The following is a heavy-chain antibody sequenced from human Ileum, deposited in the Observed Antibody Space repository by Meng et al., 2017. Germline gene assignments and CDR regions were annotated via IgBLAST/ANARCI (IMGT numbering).Heavy chain of an antibody. CDR2: KPYNGSTN. V-gene: IGHV3-30*07. Sequence: EQVRWCAGGVVHGATALRPCCAASGTTTRYYAMHWLRQARGKVVGWLAVKPYNGSTNYPEDSVNDRITISRDNFKKTLYLLMNRLTDDATGIYYSGRAAYDFCSHLYDSWGQGTLVTVSS. J-gene: IGHJ4*02. CDR3: GRAAYDFCSHLYDS. D-gene: IGHD3-3*01. CDR1: GTTTRYYA.